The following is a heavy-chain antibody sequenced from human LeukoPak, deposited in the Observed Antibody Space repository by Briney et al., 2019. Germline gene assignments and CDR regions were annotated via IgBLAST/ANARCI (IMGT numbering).Heavy chain of an antibody. Sequence: SETLSLTCAVYGGSSSDYYWTWIRQTPGKGLEWIGEMSPSGSSNYNPSLKSRVTISVDTSKNQFSLKLRSVTAADTAVYYCAQGRQDVNMILVVMAGVSYYLDVWSKGTTVTVS. CDR2: MSPSGSS. J-gene: IGHJ6*03. D-gene: IGHD3-22*01. CDR1: GGSSSDYY. CDR3: AQGRQDVNMILVVMAGVSYYLDV. V-gene: IGHV4-34*01.